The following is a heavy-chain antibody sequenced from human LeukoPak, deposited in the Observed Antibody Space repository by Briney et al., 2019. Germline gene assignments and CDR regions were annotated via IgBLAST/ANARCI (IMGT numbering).Heavy chain of an antibody. J-gene: IGHJ4*02. Sequence: GGSLRLSCAASGFTFSSYSMNWVRQAPGKGLEWVSYISSSGSTIYYADSVKGRFTISRDNAKNSLYLQMNSLRAEDTAVYYCARGGGTLETSVDPFDYWGQGTLVTVSS. CDR2: ISSSGSTI. CDR1: GFTFSSYS. V-gene: IGHV3-48*04. CDR3: ARGGGTLETSVDPFDY. D-gene: IGHD4-17*01.